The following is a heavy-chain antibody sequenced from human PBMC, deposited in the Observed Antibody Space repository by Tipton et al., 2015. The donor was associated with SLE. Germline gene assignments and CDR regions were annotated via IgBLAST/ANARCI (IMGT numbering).Heavy chain of an antibody. V-gene: IGHV1-18*01. CDR1: GGTFSSYA. CDR2: ISAYNGNT. J-gene: IGHJ4*02. CDR3: ARKAPAARSLDY. D-gene: IGHD6-6*01. Sequence: QSGAEVKKPGSSVKVSCKASGGTFSSYAISWVRQAPGQGLEWMGWISAYNGNTNYAQKLQGRVTMTTDTSTSTAYMELRSLRSDDTAVYYCARKAPAARSLDYWGQGTLVTVSS.